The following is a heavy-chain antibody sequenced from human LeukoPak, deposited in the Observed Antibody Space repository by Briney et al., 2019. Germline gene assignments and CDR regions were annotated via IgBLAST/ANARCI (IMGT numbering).Heavy chain of an antibody. Sequence: TGGSLRLSCAASGFTFSNAWMSWVRQAPGKGLEWVGRIKSKTDGGTTDYAAPVKGRFTISRDDSKNTLYLQMNSLKTEDTAVYYCTTDVLIDAFDIWGQGTMVTVSS. CDR2: IKSKTDGGTT. V-gene: IGHV3-15*01. J-gene: IGHJ3*02. CDR1: GFTFSNAW. CDR3: TTDVLIDAFDI.